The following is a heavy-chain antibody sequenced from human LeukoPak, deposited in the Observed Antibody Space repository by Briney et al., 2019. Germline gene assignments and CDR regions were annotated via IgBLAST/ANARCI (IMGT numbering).Heavy chain of an antibody. D-gene: IGHD3-3*02. Sequence: GRSLRLSCVASGFTFSNYTMDWVRQAPGKGLEWVAVVSYSGTIKSYADSVKSRLTISRDNSQNTLYLQMNSLRAEDTAVYYWVGPSGSSINWGQGTLVTVSS. CDR3: VGPSGSSIN. V-gene: IGHV3-30*03. CDR2: VSYSGTIK. J-gene: IGHJ4*02. CDR1: GFTFSNYT.